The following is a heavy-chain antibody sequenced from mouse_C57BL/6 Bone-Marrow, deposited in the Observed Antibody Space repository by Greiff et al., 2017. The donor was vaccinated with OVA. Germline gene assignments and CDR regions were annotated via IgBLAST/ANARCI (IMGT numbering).Heavy chain of an antibody. CDR1: GFTFSSYG. J-gene: IGHJ3*01. D-gene: IGHD3-2*02. CDR2: ISSGGSYT. V-gene: IGHV5-6*01. Sequence: EVQLVESGGDLVKPGGSLKLSCAASGFTFSSYGMSWVRQTPDKRLEWVATISSGGSYTYYPDSVKGRFTISRDNAKNTLYLKMSSLKSEETAMYYCARQTAQATFAYWGQGTLVTVSA. CDR3: ARQTAQATFAY.